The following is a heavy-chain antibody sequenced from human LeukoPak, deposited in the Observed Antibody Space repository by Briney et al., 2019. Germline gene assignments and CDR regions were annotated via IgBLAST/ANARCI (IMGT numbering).Heavy chain of an antibody. CDR2: ISYDGSNK. J-gene: IGHJ4*02. D-gene: IGHD3/OR15-3a*01. CDR1: GFTFSTYG. Sequence: GGSLRLSCAASGFTFSTYGMHWVRQAPGKGLEWVAVISYDGSNKYYADSVKGRFTISRDNSKNTLYLQMNSLRAEDTAVFYCAKDMWTTYSSSVDYWGQGILVTVSS. V-gene: IGHV3-30*18. CDR3: AKDMWTTYSSSVDY.